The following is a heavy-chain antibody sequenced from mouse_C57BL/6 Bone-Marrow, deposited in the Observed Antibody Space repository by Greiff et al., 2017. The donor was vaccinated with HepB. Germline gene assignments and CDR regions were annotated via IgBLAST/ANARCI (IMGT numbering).Heavy chain of an antibody. CDR2: IYPGDGDT. D-gene: IGHD1-1*01. CDR1: GYAFSSSW. Sequence: VKLVESGPELVKPGASVKISCKASGYAFSSSWMNWVKQRPGKGLEWIGRIYPGDGDTNYNGKFKGKATLTADKSSSTAYMQLSSLTSEDSAVYFCARPSTVVAKDYAMDYWGQGTSVTVSS. J-gene: IGHJ4*01. V-gene: IGHV1-82*01. CDR3: ARPSTVVAKDYAMDY.